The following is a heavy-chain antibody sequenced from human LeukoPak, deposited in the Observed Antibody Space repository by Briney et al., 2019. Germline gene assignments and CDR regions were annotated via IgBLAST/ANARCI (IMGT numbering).Heavy chain of an antibody. CDR1: GGSISSYY. Sequence: SETLSLTCTVSGGSISSYYWSWIRQPPGKGLEWIGYIYYSGSTNYNPSLKSRVTISVDTSKNQFSLKLSSVTAADTAVYYCARGHIAAKRLNFDYWGQGTLVTVSS. J-gene: IGHJ4*02. V-gene: IGHV4-59*01. CDR2: IYYSGST. CDR3: ARGHIAAKRLNFDY. D-gene: IGHD6-13*01.